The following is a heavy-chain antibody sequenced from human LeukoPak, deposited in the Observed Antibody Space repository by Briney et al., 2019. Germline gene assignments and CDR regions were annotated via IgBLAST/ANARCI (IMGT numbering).Heavy chain of an antibody. CDR1: GGSISSSNW. J-gene: IGHJ3*02. D-gene: IGHD2-2*01. V-gene: IGHV4-4*02. CDR2: IYHSGST. CDR3: ARGSRSTIYRIPLGFDI. Sequence: PSETLSLTCAVSGGSISSSNWWSWVRPPPGKGLEWIGEIYHSGSTNYNPSLKSRVTISVDKSKNQFSLKLSSVTAADTAVYYCARGSRSTIYRIPLGFDIWGQGTMVTVSS.